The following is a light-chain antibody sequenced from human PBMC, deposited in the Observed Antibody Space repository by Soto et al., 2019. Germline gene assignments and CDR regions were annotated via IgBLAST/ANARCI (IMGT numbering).Light chain of an antibody. CDR2: DVA. CDR3: CTFAGRYSYV. V-gene: IGLV2-11*01. CDR1: SSDVGSYNF. Sequence: QSVLTQPRSVSGSPGQSVTISCTGTSSDVGSYNFVSWHQQHPGKAPKLMIYDVAKRPSGVSDRFSGSKSGNTASLTISGLQAEDEADYYCCTFAGRYSYVFGSGTKVTVL. J-gene: IGLJ1*01.